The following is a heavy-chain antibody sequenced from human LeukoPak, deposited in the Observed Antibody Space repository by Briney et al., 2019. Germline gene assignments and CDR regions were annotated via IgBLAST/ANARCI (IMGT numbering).Heavy chain of an antibody. CDR1: GFTFSSYS. CDR2: ISSSSSYI. Sequence: GGSLRLSCAAPGFTFSSYSMNWVRQAPGKGLEWVSSISSSSSYIYYADSVKGRFTISRDNSKNTLYLQMNSLRAEDTAVYYCAKDDSFDYWGQGTLVTVSS. J-gene: IGHJ4*02. CDR3: AKDDSFDY. V-gene: IGHV3-21*01.